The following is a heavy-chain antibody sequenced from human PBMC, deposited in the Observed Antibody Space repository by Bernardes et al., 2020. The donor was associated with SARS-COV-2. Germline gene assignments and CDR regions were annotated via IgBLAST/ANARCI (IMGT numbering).Heavy chain of an antibody. CDR1: GFTFRSYW. CDR3: ATLGGPYCGGDCDYH. V-gene: IGHV3-7*01. CDR2: IRQDGSEK. J-gene: IGHJ5*02. D-gene: IGHD2-21*02. Sequence: GGSLRLSCAASGFTFRSYWVNWVRQAPGKGLEWVANIRQDGSEKYYVDSVKGRFTISRDDAKNSLYLQMNSLRAEDTAVYYCATLGGPYCGGDCDYHWGQGTLVTVSS.